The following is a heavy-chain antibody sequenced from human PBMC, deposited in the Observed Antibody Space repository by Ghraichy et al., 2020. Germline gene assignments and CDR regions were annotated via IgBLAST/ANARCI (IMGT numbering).Heavy chain of an antibody. CDR2: IYYSGST. D-gene: IGHD3-16*01. CDR3: ARDSDYSRFALDY. J-gene: IGHJ4*02. Sequence: SETLSLTCTVSGGSISSYYWSWIRQPPGKGLEWIGYIYYSGSTNYNPSLKSRVTISVDTSKNQFSLKLSSVTAADTAVYYCARDSDYSRFALDYWGQGTLVTVSS. V-gene: IGHV4-59*01. CDR1: GGSISSYY.